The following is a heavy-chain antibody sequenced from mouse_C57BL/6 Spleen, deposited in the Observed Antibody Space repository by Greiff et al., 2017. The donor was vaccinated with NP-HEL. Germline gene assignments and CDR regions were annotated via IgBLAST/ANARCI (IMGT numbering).Heavy chain of an antibody. Sequence: QVQLQQSGAELVKPGASVKISCKASGYAFSSYWMNWVKQRPGKGLEWIGQIYPGDGDTNYNGKFKGKATLTADKSSSTAYMQLSSLTSEDSAVYFCARRGVVATGSFDYWGQGTTLTVSS. V-gene: IGHV1-80*01. D-gene: IGHD1-1*01. CDR2: IYPGDGDT. J-gene: IGHJ2*01. CDR1: GYAFSSYW. CDR3: ARRGVVATGSFDY.